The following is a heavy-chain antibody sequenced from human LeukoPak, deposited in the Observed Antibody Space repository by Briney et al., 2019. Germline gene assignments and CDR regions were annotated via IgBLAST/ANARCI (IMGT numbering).Heavy chain of an antibody. J-gene: IGHJ4*02. CDR3: ARNNGRNYDILTGYYGWIDY. CDR2: INHRGST. CDR1: GGSFSGYY. D-gene: IGHD3-9*01. Sequence: SETLSLTCAVYGGSFSGYYWSWIRQPPGKGLEWIGEINHRGSTNYNPSLKSRVTISVDTSKNQFSLKLSSVTAADTAVYYCARNNGRNYDILTGYYGWIDYWGQGTLVTVSS. V-gene: IGHV4-34*01.